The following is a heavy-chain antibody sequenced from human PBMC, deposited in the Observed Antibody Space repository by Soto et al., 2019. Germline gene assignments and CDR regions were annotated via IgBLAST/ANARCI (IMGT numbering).Heavy chain of an antibody. CDR2: IVVGSGNT. J-gene: IGHJ6*02. V-gene: IGHV1-58*01. CDR1: GFTFTSSA. Sequence: GASVKVSCKASGFTFTSSAVQWVRQARGQRLEWIGWIVVGSGNTNYAQKFQERVTITRDMSTSTAYMELSSLRSEDTAVYYCAAVSSVLLWRGELLPPLGMDGWGQGTTVTVSS. CDR3: AAVSSVLLWRGELLPPLGMDG. D-gene: IGHD3-10*01.